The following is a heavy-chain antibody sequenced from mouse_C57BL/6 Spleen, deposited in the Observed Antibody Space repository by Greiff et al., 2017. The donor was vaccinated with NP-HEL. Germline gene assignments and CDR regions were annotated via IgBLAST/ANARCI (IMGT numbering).Heavy chain of an antibody. CDR1: GFTFSSYA. V-gene: IGHV5-4*01. Sequence: EVKLMESGGGLVKPGGSLKLSCAASGFTFSSYAMSWVRQTPEKRLEWVATISDGGSYTYYPDNVKGRFTISRDNAKNNLYLQMSHLKSEDTAMYYCAREGITTNAMDYWGQRTSVTVSS. J-gene: IGHJ4*01. CDR2: ISDGGSYT. D-gene: IGHD2-4*01. CDR3: AREGITTNAMDY.